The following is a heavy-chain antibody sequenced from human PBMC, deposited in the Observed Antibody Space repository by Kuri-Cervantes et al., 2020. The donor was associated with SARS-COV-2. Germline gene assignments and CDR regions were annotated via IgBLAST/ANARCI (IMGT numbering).Heavy chain of an antibody. V-gene: IGHV4-34*01. CDR3: ARSRRVWFDP. D-gene: IGHD1-14*01. CDR1: GGSISSYY. Sequence: SETLSLTCTVSGGSISSYYWSWIRQPPGKGLEWIGEINHSGSTNYNPSLKSRVTISVDTSKNQFSLKPSSVTAADTAVYYCARSRRVWFDPWGQGTLVTVSS. CDR2: INHSGST. J-gene: IGHJ5*02.